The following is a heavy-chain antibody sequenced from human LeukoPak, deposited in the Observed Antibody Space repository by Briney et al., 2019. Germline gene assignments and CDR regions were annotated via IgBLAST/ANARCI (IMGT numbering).Heavy chain of an antibody. Sequence: PSQTLSLTCTVSGGAISSGGYVWSWIRQHPGKGLEWIGYIYYSGSTYYNPSLKSRVTISVYTSKNQFSLKLSSVTAADTAVYCCARASKLRYFATPLDYWGQGTLVTVSS. CDR2: IYYSGST. D-gene: IGHD3-9*01. J-gene: IGHJ4*02. CDR3: ARASKLRYFATPLDY. CDR1: GGAISSGGYV. V-gene: IGHV4-31*03.